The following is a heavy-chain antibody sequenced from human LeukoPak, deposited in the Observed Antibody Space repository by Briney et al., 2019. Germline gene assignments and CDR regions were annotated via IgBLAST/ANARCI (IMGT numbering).Heavy chain of an antibody. V-gene: IGHV3-7*01. D-gene: IGHD6-13*01. Sequence: QSGGSLRLSCAASGFTFSSYWMSWVRQAPGKGLEWVANIKQDGSEKYYVDSVKGRFTISRDNAKNSLYLQMNSLRAEDTAVYYCARDSDEQQLVQDYWGQGTLVTVSS. CDR3: ARDSDEQQLVQDY. J-gene: IGHJ4*02. CDR2: IKQDGSEK. CDR1: GFTFSSYW.